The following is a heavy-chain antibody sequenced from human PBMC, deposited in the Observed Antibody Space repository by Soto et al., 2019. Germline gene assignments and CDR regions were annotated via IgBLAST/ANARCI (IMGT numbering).Heavy chain of an antibody. J-gene: IGHJ4*02. D-gene: IGHD2-2*01. CDR3: AREPADY. Sequence: GESLRLSCAASGFTFSSYSMNWVRQAPGKGLEWVSYISSSSSTIYYADSVKGRFTISRDNAKNSLYLLMNSLRAEDTAVYYCAREPADYWGQGTLVTVSS. CDR2: ISSSSSTI. CDR1: GFTFSSYS. V-gene: IGHV3-48*01.